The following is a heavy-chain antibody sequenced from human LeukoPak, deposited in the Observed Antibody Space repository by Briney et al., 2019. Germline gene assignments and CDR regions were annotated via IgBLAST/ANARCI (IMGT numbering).Heavy chain of an antibody. Sequence: SETLSLTCTVSGGSISSGGYYWSWIRQHPGKGLEWIGYIYYSGSTYYNPSLKSRVTISVGTSKNQFSLKLSSVTAADTAVYYCARGVQGSSWSYYYYYYGMDVWGQGTTVTVSS. CDR3: ARGVQGSSWSYYYYYYGMDV. V-gene: IGHV4-31*03. J-gene: IGHJ6*02. D-gene: IGHD6-13*01. CDR1: GGSISSGGYY. CDR2: IYYSGST.